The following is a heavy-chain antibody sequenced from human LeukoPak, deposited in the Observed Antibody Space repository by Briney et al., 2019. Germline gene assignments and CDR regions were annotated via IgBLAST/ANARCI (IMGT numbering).Heavy chain of an antibody. D-gene: IGHD3-3*01. CDR3: AKPGGSSDNDFWVFDY. CDR2: ISSDGSNK. J-gene: IGHJ4*02. CDR1: GFTFSSYG. V-gene: IGHV3-30*18. Sequence: GGSLRLSSAASGFTFSSYGMHWVRQAPGKGLEWVAVISSDGSNKYYADSVKGRFTISRDNSKNTLSVQMNSLRAEDTAVYYCAKPGGSSDNDFWVFDYWGQGTLVTVSS.